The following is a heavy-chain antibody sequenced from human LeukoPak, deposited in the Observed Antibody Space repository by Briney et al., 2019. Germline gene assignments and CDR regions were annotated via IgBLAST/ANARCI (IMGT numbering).Heavy chain of an antibody. CDR1: GGSISSGDYY. D-gene: IGHD4-17*01. V-gene: IGHV4-30-4*01. J-gene: IGHJ4*02. Sequence: PSQTLSLTCTVSGGSISSGDYYWSWIRQPPGKGLEWIGYIYYSGSTYYNPSLKSRVTISVDTSKNQFSLKLSSVTAADTAVYYCARVGGEATGTDYGSFDYWGQGTLVTVSP. CDR3: ARVGGEATGTDYGSFDY. CDR2: IYYSGST.